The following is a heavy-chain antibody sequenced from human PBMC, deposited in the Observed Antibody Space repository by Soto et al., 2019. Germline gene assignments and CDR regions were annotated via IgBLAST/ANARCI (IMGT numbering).Heavy chain of an antibody. V-gene: IGHV1-18*01. D-gene: IGHD4-17*01. CDR3: ARDPRDYGDYELDY. CDR2: ISAYNGNT. CDR1: GYTFSTYG. J-gene: IGHJ4*02. Sequence: QVQLVQSGAEVKKPGASVKVSCKASGYTFSTYGISWVRQAPGQGLEWMGWISAYNGNTNYAQKLQGRVTMTTDTSTSTDYMELRSLRSDDTAVYYCARDPRDYGDYELDYWGQGTLVTVSS.